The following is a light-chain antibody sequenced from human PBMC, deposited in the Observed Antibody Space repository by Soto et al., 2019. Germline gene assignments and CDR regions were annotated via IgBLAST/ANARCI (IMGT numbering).Light chain of an antibody. J-gene: IGKJ1*01. V-gene: IGKV3-15*01. CDR3: QQYNDWPRT. Sequence: DIVMTQSPDTLSVSLGQRVTLSCRASQSVDNYLAWYQQRPGQSPRLLIYGASTRATGVPARFSGSGSGTDFTLTISSLQSEDLAVYYCQQYNDWPRTFGPGTKVELK. CDR2: GAS. CDR1: QSVDNY.